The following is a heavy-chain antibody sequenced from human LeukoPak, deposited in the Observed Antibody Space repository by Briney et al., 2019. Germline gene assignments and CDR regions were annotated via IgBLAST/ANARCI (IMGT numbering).Heavy chain of an antibody. V-gene: IGHV4-34*01. Sequence: SETLSLTCAVYGGSFSGYYWSWIRQPPGKGLEWIGEINHSGSTDYNPSLKSRVTISVDTSKNQFSLKLSSVTAADTAVYYCASGLIYGAPFYWGQGTLVTVSS. CDR1: GGSFSGYY. CDR2: INHSGST. CDR3: ASGLIYGAPFY. D-gene: IGHD4-17*01. J-gene: IGHJ4*02.